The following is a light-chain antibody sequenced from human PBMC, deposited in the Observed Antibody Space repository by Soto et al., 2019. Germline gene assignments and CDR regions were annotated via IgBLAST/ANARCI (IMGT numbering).Light chain of an antibody. J-gene: IGLJ1*01. CDR2: EVG. CDR3: NSYTSSSTHV. V-gene: IGLV2-14*01. CDR1: SSNVGGHNH. Sequence: QSALTQPASVSGSPGQSITSSCTGSSSNVGGHNHVSWYQQHPGKAPKLIIYEVGNRPSGVSNRFSGSKSGNTASLTISGFQSEDEADYYCNSYTSSSTHVFGTGTKLTVL.